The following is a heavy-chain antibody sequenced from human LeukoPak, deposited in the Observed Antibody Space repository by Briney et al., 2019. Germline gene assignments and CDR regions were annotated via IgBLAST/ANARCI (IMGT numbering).Heavy chain of an antibody. CDR3: VNYYDSSDYQQPNHFDY. CDR1: GGSLGGYS. Sequence: SETLSLTCAVYGGSLGGYSWSWIRQPPGKGLEWIGEINHSGSTNYNPSLKSRVTISVDTSKNQFSLKLSSVTAADTAVYYCVNYYDSSDYQQPNHFDYWGQGTLVTVSS. CDR2: INHSGST. V-gene: IGHV4-34*01. J-gene: IGHJ4*02. D-gene: IGHD3-22*01.